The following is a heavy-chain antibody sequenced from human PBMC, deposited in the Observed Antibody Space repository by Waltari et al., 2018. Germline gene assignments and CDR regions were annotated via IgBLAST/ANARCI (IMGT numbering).Heavy chain of an antibody. J-gene: IGHJ5*02. Sequence: QVQLPESGPGLVKPSDTLSRTCPVSGGPVSRGGSYWSWIRQPPGKGLEWIGYIYYSGSTNYNPSLKSRVTISVDTSKNQFSLKLSSVTAADTAVYYCARERVVVPAAKDGFDPWGQGTLVTVSS. V-gene: IGHV4-61*08. D-gene: IGHD2-2*01. CDR3: ARERVVVPAAKDGFDP. CDR1: GGPVSRGGSY. CDR2: IYYSGST.